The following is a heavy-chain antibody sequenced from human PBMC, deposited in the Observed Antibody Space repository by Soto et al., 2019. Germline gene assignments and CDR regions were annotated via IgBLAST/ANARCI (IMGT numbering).Heavy chain of an antibody. CDR2: IYYTGNT. D-gene: IGHD3-22*01. J-gene: IGHJ4*02. CDR3: ARASYESSTYYLDY. CDR1: GASISSGDYY. V-gene: IGHV4-30-4*01. Sequence: QVQLQESGPGLVKPSQTLSLTCTVSGASISSGDYYWTWIRQPPGKGLEWIGSIYYTGNTYYNPSLKIRVTISVDTSNNQFSLKLSSVTAADTAVYYCARASYESSTYYLDYWGQGTLVTVSS.